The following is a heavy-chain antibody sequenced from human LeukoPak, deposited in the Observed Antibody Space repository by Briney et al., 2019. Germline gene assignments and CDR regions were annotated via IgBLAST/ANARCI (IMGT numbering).Heavy chain of an antibody. J-gene: IGHJ4*02. V-gene: IGHV3-21*04. Sequence: GGSLRLSCAASGFTFSSYSMNWVRQAPGKGLEWVSSISTGSSYIYYADSVKGRFTISRDNAKNSLYLQMSSLRAEDTAVYYCAKGSASARPYYFDYWGQGTLLTVSS. D-gene: IGHD2-15*01. CDR3: AKGSASARPYYFDY. CDR2: ISTGSSYI. CDR1: GFTFSSYS.